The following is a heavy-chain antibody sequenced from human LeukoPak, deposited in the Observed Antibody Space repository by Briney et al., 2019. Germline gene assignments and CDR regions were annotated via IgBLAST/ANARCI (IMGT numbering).Heavy chain of an antibody. D-gene: IGHD3-22*01. J-gene: IGHJ3*02. CDR1: GYTFTSYY. CDR3: ARDRCVSSGPCYDLSDAFDI. V-gene: IGHV1-46*01. CDR2: INPSGGST. Sequence: ASVKVSCKASGYTFTSYYMHWVRQAPGQGLEWMGIINPSGGSTSYAQKFQGRVTMTRDMSTSTVYMELSSLRSEDTAVYYCARDRCVSSGPCYDLSDAFDIWGQGTMVTVSS.